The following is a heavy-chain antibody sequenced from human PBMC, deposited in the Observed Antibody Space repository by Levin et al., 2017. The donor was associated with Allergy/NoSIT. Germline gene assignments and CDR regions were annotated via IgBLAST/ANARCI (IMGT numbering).Heavy chain of an antibody. CDR2: ISYDGSNQ. J-gene: IGHJ4*02. CDR3: ARSYSYGSGRFESHCDH. V-gene: IGHV3-30-3*01. CDR1: GFTFSSYA. D-gene: IGHD3-10*01. Sequence: PGGSLRLSCAASGFTFSSYAMHWVRQAPGKGLEWVAVISYDGSNQYYGDSVQGRFTISRDNSKNTLFLQVNSLIVEDTAMYYCARSYSYGSGRFESHCDHWGQGTLVTVSS.